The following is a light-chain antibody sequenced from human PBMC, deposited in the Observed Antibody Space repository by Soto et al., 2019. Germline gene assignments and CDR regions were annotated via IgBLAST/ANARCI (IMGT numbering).Light chain of an antibody. J-gene: IGKJ1*01. CDR2: AAT. Sequence: IQMTQSPSSLSASVGYRVTITFRASQSISSYLNWYQQKPGKVPKVLIYAATSLHSGVPSRFSGSGSGTDFTLTISSLQPEDFATYYCLQDYNYPWTFGQGTKVDIK. CDR1: QSISSY. CDR3: LQDYNYPWT. V-gene: IGKV1-6*01.